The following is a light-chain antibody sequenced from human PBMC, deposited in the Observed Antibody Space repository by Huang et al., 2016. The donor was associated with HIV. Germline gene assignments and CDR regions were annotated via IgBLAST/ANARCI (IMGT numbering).Light chain of an antibody. Sequence: EIVMTQSPATLSVSPGERATLSCRASQSVSSNLALYQQKPGKAPRLLIYGASTRATGIPARFSGSGSGTEFTLTISSLQSEDFAVYYCQQYNNWPPWTFGQGTKVEIK. CDR3: QQYNNWPPWT. CDR2: GAS. J-gene: IGKJ1*01. CDR1: QSVSSN. V-gene: IGKV3-15*01.